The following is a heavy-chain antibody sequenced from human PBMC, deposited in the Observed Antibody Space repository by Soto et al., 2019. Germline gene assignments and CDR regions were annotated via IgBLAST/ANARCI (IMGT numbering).Heavy chain of an antibody. CDR2: ISGSGGIT. CDR1: GFTFGNYA. V-gene: IGHV3-23*01. D-gene: IGHD3-16*01. J-gene: IGHJ6*03. Sequence: EVQLLESGGGLVQPGGSLRLSCAASGFTFGNYAMSWVRQAPGKVLEWVSAISGSGGITYYADSVEGRLTISRDNSNDTLHLKMDSLKAEETALYCCAKGGSHNYFYYFMDDWGKGTTVTVSS. CDR3: AKGGSHNYFYYFMDD.